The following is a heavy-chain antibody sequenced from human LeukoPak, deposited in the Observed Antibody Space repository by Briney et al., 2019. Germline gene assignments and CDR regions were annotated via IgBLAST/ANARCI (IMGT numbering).Heavy chain of an antibody. CDR2: ISYDGSNK. CDR1: GFTFSSYG. D-gene: IGHD3-22*01. CDR3: ARGDSSGYFIN. J-gene: IGHJ4*02. V-gene: IGHV3-30*03. Sequence: GRSLRLSCAASGFTFSSYGMHWVRQAPGKGLEWVAVISYDGSNKYYADSVKGRFTISRDNSKNTLYLQMNSLRSDDTAVYYCARGDSSGYFINWGQGTLVTVSS.